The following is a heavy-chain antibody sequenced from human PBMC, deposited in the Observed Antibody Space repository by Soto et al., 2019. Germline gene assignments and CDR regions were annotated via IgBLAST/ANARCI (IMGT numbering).Heavy chain of an antibody. CDR3: AKDRRAITMVRGVISNWFDT. CDR1: LFTFSSYA. D-gene: IGHD3-10*01. V-gene: IGHV3-23*01. CDR2: ISGSGGST. Sequence: TVWSLRLSWSSSLFTFSSYAMGWVLHSPGKWLELVSAISGSGGSTYYADSVKGRFTISRDNSKNTLYLQMNSLRAEDTAVYYCAKDRRAITMVRGVISNWFDTWGQGTLVTVSS. J-gene: IGHJ5*02.